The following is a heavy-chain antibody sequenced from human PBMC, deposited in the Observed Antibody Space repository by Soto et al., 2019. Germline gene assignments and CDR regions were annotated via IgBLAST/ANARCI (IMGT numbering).Heavy chain of an antibody. V-gene: IGHV3-53*01. CDR3: ARDLFYDRDLGGFDP. CDR2: IHSGVST. D-gene: IGHD3-22*01. J-gene: IGHJ5*02. Sequence: EVQLVESGGGLIQPGGSLRLSCAASGFTVSSNYMSCVRQAPGKGLEWVSVIHSGVSTYYADSVKGRFTISSDNLKNTLYLQMNNLRADDTAVYYCARDLFYDRDLGGFDPWGQGTLVTVSS. CDR1: GFTVSSNY.